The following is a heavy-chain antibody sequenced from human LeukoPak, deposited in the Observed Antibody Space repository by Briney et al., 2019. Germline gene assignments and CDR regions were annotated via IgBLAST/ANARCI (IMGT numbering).Heavy chain of an antibody. CDR3: ARESSGYSY. D-gene: IGHD3-22*01. J-gene: IGHJ4*02. CDR1: GFTFSSYS. Sequence: PGGSLRLSCAASGFTFSSYSMNWVRQAPGKGLEWVSSISSSSSFRYYADSVKGRFTISRDNAKNSLYLQMNSLRAEDTAVYYCARESSGYSYWGQGTLVTVSS. V-gene: IGHV3-21*01. CDR2: ISSSSSFR.